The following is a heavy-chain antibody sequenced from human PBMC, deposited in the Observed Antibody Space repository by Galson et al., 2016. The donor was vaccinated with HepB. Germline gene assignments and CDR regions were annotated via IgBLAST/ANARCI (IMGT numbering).Heavy chain of an antibody. CDR1: GFKFSHYA. CDR3: AKAGSCSGNHHGYFDY. D-gene: IGHD2-15*01. CDR2: ISWVGTNI. V-gene: IGHV3-9*01. J-gene: IGHJ4*02. Sequence: SLRLSCAASGFKFSHYAMNWVRQGPGKGLEWVSGISWVGTNISYADSVKGRFTISRDNADNSLSLQMNSLSGDDTAVYYCAKAGSCSGNHHGYFDYWGQGTLVTVSS.